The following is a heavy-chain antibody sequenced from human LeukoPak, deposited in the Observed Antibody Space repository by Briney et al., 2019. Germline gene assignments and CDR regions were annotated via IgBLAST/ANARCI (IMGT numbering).Heavy chain of an antibody. V-gene: IGHV3-21*01. Sequence: GGSRRLSCAASGLTFSSYSMKGVRQAPGKGLEWVSSISSSSSYIYYADSVKGRFTISRDNAKNSLYLQMNSLRAEDTAVYYCARDTDPYCGGDCDRDYWGQGTLVTVSS. CDR1: GLTFSSYS. CDR2: ISSSSSYI. CDR3: ARDTDPYCGGDCDRDY. J-gene: IGHJ4*02. D-gene: IGHD2-21*02.